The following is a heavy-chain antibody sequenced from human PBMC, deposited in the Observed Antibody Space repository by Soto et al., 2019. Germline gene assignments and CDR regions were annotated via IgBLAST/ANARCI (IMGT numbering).Heavy chain of an antibody. J-gene: IGHJ4*02. CDR2: IYYSGST. CDR1: GGSISSYY. D-gene: IGHD2-15*01. V-gene: IGHV4-59*08. CDR3: ARQRGGSGGSCYTYYFDD. Sequence: SETLSLTCTVSGGSISSYYWSWIRQPPGKGLEWIGYIYYSGSTNYNPSLKSRVTISVDTSKNQFSLKLSSVTAADTAVYYCARQRGGSGGSCYTYYFDDWGKGTPVTVDS.